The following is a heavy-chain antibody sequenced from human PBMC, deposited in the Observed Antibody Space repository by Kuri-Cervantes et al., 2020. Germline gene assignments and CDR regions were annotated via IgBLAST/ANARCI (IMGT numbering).Heavy chain of an antibody. CDR2: ISAYNGNT. V-gene: IGHV1-18*01. D-gene: IGHD2-21*01. Sequence: SVKVSCKASGYTFTSYGISWVRQAPGQGLEWMGWISAYNGNTNYAQKLQGRVTMTTDTSTSTAYMELRSLRSDDTAVYYCAGGIKQGYYYYGMDVWGQGTTVTVSS. CDR1: GYTFTSYG. CDR3: AGGIKQGYYYYGMDV. J-gene: IGHJ6*02.